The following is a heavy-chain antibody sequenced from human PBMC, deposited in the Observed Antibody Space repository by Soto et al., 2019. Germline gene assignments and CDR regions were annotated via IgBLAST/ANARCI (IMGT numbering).Heavy chain of an antibody. V-gene: IGHV5-10-1*03. J-gene: IGHJ5*02. D-gene: IGHD6-6*01. Sequence: EVQLVQSGAEVKKPGESLRISCKGSGYSFTSYWISWVRQMPGKGLEWMGRIDPSDSYTNYSPSFQGHVTISADKSISTAYLQWSSLKASDTAMYYCAREGEYSRSPDWFDPWGQGTLVTGSS. CDR3: AREGEYSRSPDWFDP. CDR1: GYSFTSYW. CDR2: IDPSDSYT.